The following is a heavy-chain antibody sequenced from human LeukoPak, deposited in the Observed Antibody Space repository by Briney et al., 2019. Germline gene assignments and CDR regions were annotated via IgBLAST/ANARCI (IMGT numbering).Heavy chain of an antibody. Sequence: SETLSLTCTVSGGSISSYYWSWIRQPPGKGLEWIGYIYYSGSTYYNPSLKSRVTISVDTSKNQFSLKLSSVTAADTAVYYCARDRWGHSYFDYWGQGTLVTVSS. D-gene: IGHD3-16*01. J-gene: IGHJ4*02. CDR1: GGSISSYY. CDR2: IYYSGST. CDR3: ARDRWGHSYFDY. V-gene: IGHV4-59*12.